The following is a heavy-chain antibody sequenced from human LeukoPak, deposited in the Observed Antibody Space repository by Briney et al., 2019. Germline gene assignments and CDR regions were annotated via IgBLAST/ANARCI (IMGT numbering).Heavy chain of an antibody. D-gene: IGHD6-19*01. CDR2: MYSSGST. Sequence: PSETLSLTCTVSGGSISSSSYYWGWIRQPPGKGLEWIGSMYSSGSTYYNPSLKSRVTISVDTSKNQFSLKLSSVTAADTAVYYCARRVAVAGTTPFGYWGQGTLVTVSS. CDR3: ARRVAVAGTTPFGY. V-gene: IGHV4-39*07. J-gene: IGHJ4*02. CDR1: GGSISSSSYY.